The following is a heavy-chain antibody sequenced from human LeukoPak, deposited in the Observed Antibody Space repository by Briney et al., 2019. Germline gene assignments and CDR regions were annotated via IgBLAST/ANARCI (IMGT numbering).Heavy chain of an antibody. CDR1: GFTFSTYW. D-gene: IGHD5-24*01. V-gene: IGHV3-7*01. CDR2: IKQDGSEK. J-gene: IGHJ4*02. Sequence: GGSLRLSCAASGFTFSTYWMSWVRQAPGKGLEWVANIKQDGSEKYYVDSVKGRFTISRDNAKNSLYLQMNSLRAEDTAVYYCARVEWDGYNWVDFDYWGQGTLVTVSS. CDR3: ARVEWDGYNWVDFDY.